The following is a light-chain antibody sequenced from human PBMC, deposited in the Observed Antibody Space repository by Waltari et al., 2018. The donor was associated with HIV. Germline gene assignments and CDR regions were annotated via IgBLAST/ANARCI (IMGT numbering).Light chain of an antibody. Sequence: QSALTQPRSVSGSPGQSVTISCTGTSSDVGGYDYVSWYQQHPGEAPKLIIYDVSKRPAGVPERFAGSKSGNTASLTISGLQAEDEADYYCCSYAGSDTFVLFGGGTKVTVL. CDR3: CSYAGSDTFVL. CDR2: DVS. CDR1: SSDVGGYDY. J-gene: IGLJ2*01. V-gene: IGLV2-11*01.